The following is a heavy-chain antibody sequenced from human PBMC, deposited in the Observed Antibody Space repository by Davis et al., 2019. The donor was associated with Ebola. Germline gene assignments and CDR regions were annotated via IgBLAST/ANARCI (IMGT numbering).Heavy chain of an antibody. J-gene: IGHJ4*02. CDR3: ARGLTYDYVWGSYRIGFDY. D-gene: IGHD3-16*02. CDR1: GGSISSSSYY. Sequence: SETLSLTCTVSGGSISSSSYYWGWIRQPPGKGLEWIGYIYYSGSTNYNPSLKSRVTISVDTSKNQFSLKLSSVTAADTAVYYCARGLTYDYVWGSYRIGFDYWGQGTLVTVSS. CDR2: IYYSGST. V-gene: IGHV4-61*05.